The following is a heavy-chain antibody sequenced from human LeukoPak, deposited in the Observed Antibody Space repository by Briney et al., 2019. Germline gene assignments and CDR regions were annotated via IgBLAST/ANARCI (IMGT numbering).Heavy chain of an antibody. V-gene: IGHV3-23*01. J-gene: IGHJ5*02. D-gene: IGHD3-10*01. CDR3: AKGGPGGLTPPLSPGWFDP. CDR2: ISGSGGST. CDR1: GFTFSSYA. Sequence: GGSLRLSCAASGFTFSSYAMSWVRQAPGKGLEWVSAISGSGGSTYYADSVKGRFTISRDNSKHTLYLQMNSLRAEDTAVYYWAKGGPGGLTPPLSPGWFDPWGQGTLVTVSS.